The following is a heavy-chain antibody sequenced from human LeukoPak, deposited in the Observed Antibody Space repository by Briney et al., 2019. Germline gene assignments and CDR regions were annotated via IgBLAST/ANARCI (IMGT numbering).Heavy chain of an antibody. CDR1: GGSISSYY. CDR2: IYYSGST. CDR3: ARVGEWTARPNNYYYGMDV. D-gene: IGHD3-3*01. Sequence: SETLSLTCTVSGGSISSYYWSWIRQPPGKGLEWIGYIYYSGSTNYNPSLKSRVTISVDTSKNQFSLKLSSVTAADTAVYYCARVGEWTARPNNYYYGMDVWGQGTTVTVSS. J-gene: IGHJ6*02. V-gene: IGHV4-59*01.